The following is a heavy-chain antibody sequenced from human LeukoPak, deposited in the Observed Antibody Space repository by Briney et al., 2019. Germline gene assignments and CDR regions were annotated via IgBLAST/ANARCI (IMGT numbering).Heavy chain of an antibody. Sequence: ASVKVSCKASGYTFTGFHMHWVRQAPGQGLEWMGWIKPTDGETKYAQRFQGRVTMTRDMSISTAYMELSSLRSEDTAVYYCARRGYSGYDRNYYYYMDVWGKGTTVTVSS. D-gene: IGHD5-12*01. CDR1: GYTFTGFH. CDR2: IKPTDGET. V-gene: IGHV1-2*02. J-gene: IGHJ6*03. CDR3: ARRGYSGYDRNYYYYMDV.